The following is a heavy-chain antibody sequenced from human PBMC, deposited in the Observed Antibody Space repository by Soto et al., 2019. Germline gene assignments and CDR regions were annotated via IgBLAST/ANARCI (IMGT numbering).Heavy chain of an antibody. J-gene: IGHJ4*02. CDR1: GGTFSSYA. CDR3: AIRNELDY. Sequence: GAALKVSCEASGGTFSSYAISWVRQAPGQGPEWMGGIIPIFGTANYAQKFQGRVTITADESTSTAYMELSSLRSEDTAVYYCAIRNELDYWGQGPLVTVSS. D-gene: IGHD2-8*01. V-gene: IGHV1-69*13. CDR2: IIPIFGTA.